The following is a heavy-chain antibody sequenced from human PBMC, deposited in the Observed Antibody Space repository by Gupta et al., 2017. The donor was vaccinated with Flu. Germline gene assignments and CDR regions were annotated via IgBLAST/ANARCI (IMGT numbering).Heavy chain of an antibody. D-gene: IGHD2-15*01. V-gene: IGHV3-30*03. CDR3: SCSGGRNEDY. Sequence: SSYGMHWVRQAPGKGLEWVAVISYDGSNKYYADSVKGRFTISRDNSKNTLYLQMNSLRAEDTAVYYCSCSGGRNEDYWGQGTLVTVSS. CDR1: SSYG. CDR2: ISYDGSNK. J-gene: IGHJ4*02.